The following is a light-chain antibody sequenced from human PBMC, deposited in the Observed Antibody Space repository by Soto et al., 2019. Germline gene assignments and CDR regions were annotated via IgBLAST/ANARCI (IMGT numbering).Light chain of an antibody. V-gene: IGKV2-30*01. CDR3: MQGTHLPLT. J-gene: IGKJ4*01. CDR1: QSLLFTNGITY. CDR2: EVS. Sequence: VVLTQSPLSLSVTLGQPASVPCRSSQSLLFTNGITYLTWFHQRPGQPPRRLIYEVSDRDSGVPDRCSGSGSGTDFTLRISRVEAEDVGLFYCMQGTHLPLTFGGGTRVEIK.